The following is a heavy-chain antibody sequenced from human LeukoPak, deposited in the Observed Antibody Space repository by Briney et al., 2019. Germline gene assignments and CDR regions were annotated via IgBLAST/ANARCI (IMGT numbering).Heavy chain of an antibody. D-gene: IGHD4-17*01. V-gene: IGHV1-69*04. Sequence: GSSVKVSCKASGGTLNSYAISWVRQAPGQGLEWMGRIIPVLDMANHAEEFQARVTITADKSTSTAYMELSSLRSEDTAIYYCARDRLDYGDSYTRDSWGQGTLVTVSS. CDR1: GGTLNSYA. CDR3: ARDRLDYGDSYTRDS. J-gene: IGHJ4*02. CDR2: IIPVLDMA.